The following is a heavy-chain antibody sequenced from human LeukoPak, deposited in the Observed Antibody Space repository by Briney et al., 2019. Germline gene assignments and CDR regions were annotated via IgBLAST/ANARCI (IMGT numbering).Heavy chain of an antibody. CDR2: ISSSGSTI. V-gene: IGHV3-48*04. Sequence: GGSLKLACDASGFSFSVYTMNWVRQAPGKGLEWVSYISSSGSTIYYADSVKGRFTISRDNAKNSLYLQMNSLRAEDTAVYYCAQIYTYGSSQFDYWGQGTLVTVSS. CDR1: GFSFSVYT. J-gene: IGHJ4*02. CDR3: AQIYTYGSSQFDY. D-gene: IGHD5-18*01.